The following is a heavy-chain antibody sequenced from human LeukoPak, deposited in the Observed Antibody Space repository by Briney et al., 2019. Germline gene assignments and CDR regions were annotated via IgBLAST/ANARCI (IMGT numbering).Heavy chain of an antibody. D-gene: IGHD1-1*01. CDR2: IYYSGST. CDR3: ARTTVAAPGAWFDP. CDR1: GGSISTHY. V-gene: IGHV4-59*11. J-gene: IGHJ5*02. Sequence: SETLSLTCTVSGGSISTHYWSWIQQPPGRGLEWIAYIYYSGSTNYNPSLKSRVTISIDTSKNQFSLRVNSVTAADTAVYYCARTTVAAPGAWFDPWGQGTLVTVSS.